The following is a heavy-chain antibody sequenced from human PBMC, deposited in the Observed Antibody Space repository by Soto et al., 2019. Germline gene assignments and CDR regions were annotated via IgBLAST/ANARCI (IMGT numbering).Heavy chain of an antibody. J-gene: IGHJ5*02. CDR2: IYYSGST. CDR1: GGSISSGDYY. V-gene: IGHV4-30-4*01. Sequence: SETLSLTCTVSGGSISSGDYYWSWIRQPPGKGLEWIGYIYYSGSTYYNPSLKSRVTISVDTSKNQFSLKLSSVTAADTAVYYCARGNGWDLSKWFDPWGQGTLVTVSS. D-gene: IGHD1-26*01. CDR3: ARGNGWDLSKWFDP.